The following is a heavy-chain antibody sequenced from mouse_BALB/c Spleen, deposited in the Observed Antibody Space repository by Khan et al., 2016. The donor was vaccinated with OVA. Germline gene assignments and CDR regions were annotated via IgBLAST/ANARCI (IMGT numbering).Heavy chain of an antibody. V-gene: IGHV3-2*02. CDR1: GYSITSEYT. D-gene: IGHD2-4*01. CDR3: ARKDYYDYDPFPY. CDR2: ISYSGNT. Sequence: EVQLQESGPGLVKPSQSLSLTCTVTGYSITSEYTWNWIRQFPGNKLEWMGFISYSGNTRYNPSLKSRISIHRDPSKNQFFLQLNSVTSEDTATYYCARKDYYDYDPFPYWGQGTLVTVSA. J-gene: IGHJ3*01.